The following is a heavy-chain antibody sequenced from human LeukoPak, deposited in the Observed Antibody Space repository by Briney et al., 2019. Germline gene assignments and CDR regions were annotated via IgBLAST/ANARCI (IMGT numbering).Heavy chain of an antibody. J-gene: IGHJ6*03. CDR3: AREVIMVRGVISYYYYYYMDV. Sequence: SETLSLTCAVYGGSFSGYYWSWIRQPPGRGLEWIGEINHSGSTNYNPSLKTRVTISVDASKNQFSLKLSSVPAADTAVYYCAREVIMVRGVISYYYYYYMDVWGKGTTVTVSS. CDR2: INHSGST. CDR1: GGSFSGYY. V-gene: IGHV4-34*01. D-gene: IGHD3-10*01.